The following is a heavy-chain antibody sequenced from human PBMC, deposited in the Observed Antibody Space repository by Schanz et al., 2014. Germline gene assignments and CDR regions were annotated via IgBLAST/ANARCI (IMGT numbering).Heavy chain of an antibody. CDR1: GFTFSSYA. Sequence: VQMVESGGGVVQPGGSLRLSCAASGFTFSSYAMHWVRQAPGKGLEWVANIKQDGSEKYYVDAVKGRFTVSRDSGQNSLYLQMNSLRAGDTAVYYCARGTDWNLHYWGQGALVTVSS. D-gene: IGHD1-1*01. J-gene: IGHJ4*02. CDR3: ARGTDWNLHY. V-gene: IGHV3-7*04. CDR2: IKQDGSEK.